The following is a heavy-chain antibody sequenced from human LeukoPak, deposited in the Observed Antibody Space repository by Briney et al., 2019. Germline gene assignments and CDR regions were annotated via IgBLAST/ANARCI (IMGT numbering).Heavy chain of an antibody. J-gene: IGHJ4*02. D-gene: IGHD3-22*01. V-gene: IGHV7-4-1*02. Sequence: ASVKVSCKASGYTFTSYAMNWVRQAPGQRLDWMGWINTYTGNPTYAQGFTGRFVFSLDTSVSTAYLQISSLKAEDTAVYYCARWDYDSSGYALYYFDYWGQGTLVTVSS. CDR2: INTYTGNP. CDR1: GYTFTSYA. CDR3: ARWDYDSSGYALYYFDY.